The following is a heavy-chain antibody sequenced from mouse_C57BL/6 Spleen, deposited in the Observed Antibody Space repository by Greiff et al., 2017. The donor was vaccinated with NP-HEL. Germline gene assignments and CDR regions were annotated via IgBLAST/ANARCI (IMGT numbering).Heavy chain of an antibody. CDR2: IDPSASET. CDR3: ARWNYAMDC. V-gene: IGHV1-52*01. CDR1: GYTFTSYW. Sequence: VQLQQPGADLVKPGSSGQLSCKASGYTFTSYWMHWVTQRPIQALEWIGNIDPSASETHYPQTFKDKATLTGDKVSSTTYIMRSRQTSEDSAVCYCARWNYAMDCWGERTSVT. J-gene: IGHJ4*01.